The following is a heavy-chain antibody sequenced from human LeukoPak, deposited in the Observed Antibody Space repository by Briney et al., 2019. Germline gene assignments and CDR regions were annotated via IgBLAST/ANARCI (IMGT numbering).Heavy chain of an antibody. D-gene: IGHD1-26*01. CDR1: GGSISSYY. CDR3: ARLRGSYGGDAFDI. V-gene: IGHV4-59*08. Sequence: KPSETLSLTCTVSGGSISSYYWSWIRQPPGKGLEWIGYIYYSGSTNYNPSLKSRVTMPVDTSKNQFSLKLSSVTAADTAVYYCARLRGSYGGDAFDIWGQGTVVTVSS. J-gene: IGHJ3*02. CDR2: IYYSGST.